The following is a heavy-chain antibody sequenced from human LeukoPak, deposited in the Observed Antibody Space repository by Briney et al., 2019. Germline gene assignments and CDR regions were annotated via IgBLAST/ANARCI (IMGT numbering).Heavy chain of an antibody. CDR1: GFTFSSFW. D-gene: IGHD1-26*01. Sequence: GGSLRLSCAASGFTFSSFWLSWVRQAPGKGLEWVANIKHDGSEKNYVDSVKGRFTISRDNAKNSLHLQMNSLRAEDTAVNYCARFHGSFDYWGQGTLVTVSS. V-gene: IGHV3-7*01. J-gene: IGHJ4*02. CDR3: ARFHGSFDY. CDR2: IKHDGSEK.